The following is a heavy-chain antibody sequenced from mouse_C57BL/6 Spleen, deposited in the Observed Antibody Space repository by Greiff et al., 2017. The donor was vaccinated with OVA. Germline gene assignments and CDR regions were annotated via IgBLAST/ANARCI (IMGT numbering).Heavy chain of an antibody. CDR1: GYTFTDYY. CDR2: INPNNGGT. Sequence: EVQLQQSGPELVKPGASVKISCKASGYTFTDYYMNWVKQSPGKSLEWIGDINPNNGGTSYNQKFKGKATLTVDKSSRTAYMELRSLTSEDSAVYYCAREYYGSSYVGFAYWGQGTLVTVSA. D-gene: IGHD1-1*01. J-gene: IGHJ3*01. V-gene: IGHV1-26*01. CDR3: AREYYGSSYVGFAY.